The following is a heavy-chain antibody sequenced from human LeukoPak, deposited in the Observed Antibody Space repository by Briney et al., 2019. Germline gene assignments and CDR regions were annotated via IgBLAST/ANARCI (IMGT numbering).Heavy chain of an antibody. J-gene: IGHJ4*01. CDR1: GFTFSDYY. CDR3: GRDGSGSPDY. V-gene: IGHV3-11*01. CDR2: ISSSGSTK. Sequence: GGSLRLSCAVSGFTFSDYYMSWIRQAPGKGLEWVSYISSSGSTKYYADSVKGRFTISRDNVKNSLYLQMNSLRDEDTAVYYCGRDGSGSPDYWGQGTLVTVSS. D-gene: IGHD1-26*01.